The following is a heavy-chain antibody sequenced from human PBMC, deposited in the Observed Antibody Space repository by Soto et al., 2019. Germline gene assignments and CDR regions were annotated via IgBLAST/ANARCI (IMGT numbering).Heavy chain of an antibody. V-gene: IGHV4-34*01. J-gene: IGHJ6*03. CDR2: INDSGNI. D-gene: IGHD3-10*01. CDR3: ARGLILWFGELSRRGGYYDYKAV. Sequence: QVQLQQWGAGLLKPSETLSLTCAVYGGSLSGYQWSWIRQTPGKGLEWIGEINDSGNINYNPSLKSRVTILLDTPRKQISLKLRAVNAADSAVYYCARGLILWFGELSRRGGYYDYKAVWGKGTTVAVSS. CDR1: GGSLSGYQ.